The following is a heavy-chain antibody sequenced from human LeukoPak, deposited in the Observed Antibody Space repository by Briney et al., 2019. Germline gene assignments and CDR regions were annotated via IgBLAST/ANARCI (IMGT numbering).Heavy chain of an antibody. D-gene: IGHD5-24*01. V-gene: IGHV4-4*02. CDR1: GGSISSSNW. CDR3: ANRLEMATTTEIDY. J-gene: IGHJ4*02. CDR2: IYHSGST. Sequence: SETLSLTCAVSGGSISSSNWWSWVRQPPGKGLEWIGEIYHSGSTNYNPSLKSRVTISVDKSKNQFSLKLSSVTAADTAVYYCANRLEMATTTEIDYWGQGTLVTVSS.